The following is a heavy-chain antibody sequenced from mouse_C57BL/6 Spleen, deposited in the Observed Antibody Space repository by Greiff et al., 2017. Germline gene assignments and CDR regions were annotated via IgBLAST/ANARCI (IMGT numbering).Heavy chain of an antibody. CDR2: INPSTGGT. V-gene: IGHV1-42*01. D-gene: IGHD2-4*01. Sequence: EVQLQQSGPELVKPGASVKISCKASGYSFTGYYMNWVKQSPEKSLEWIGEINPSTGGTTYNQKFKAKATLTVDKSSSTAYMQLKSLTSEDSAVYYCAVYYDYENYAMDYWGQGTSVTVSS. J-gene: IGHJ4*01. CDR3: AVYYDYENYAMDY. CDR1: GYSFTGYY.